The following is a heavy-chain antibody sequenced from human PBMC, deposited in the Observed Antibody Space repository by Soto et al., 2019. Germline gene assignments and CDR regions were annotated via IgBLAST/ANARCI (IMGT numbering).Heavy chain of an antibody. CDR3: ARGGKGGSNFYGLDV. J-gene: IGHJ6*02. CDR1: GYRFTTYW. D-gene: IGHD1-26*01. CDR2: FYPGDSDS. Sequence: GESLKISCQASGYRFTTYWIGWVRQMPGKGLEWRGIFYPGDSDSTYSPSFQGQVTISGDKSISAAYLQWSSLKASDTAIYYCARGGKGGSNFYGLDVWGQGTTVTVSS. V-gene: IGHV5-51*01.